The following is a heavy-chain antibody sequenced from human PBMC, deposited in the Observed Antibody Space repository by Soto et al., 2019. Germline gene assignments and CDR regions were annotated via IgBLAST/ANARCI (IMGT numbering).Heavy chain of an antibody. CDR2: ISGSGGST. J-gene: IGHJ3*02. D-gene: IGHD1-26*01. CDR3: AKSLYSGSYSTSPDAFGI. V-gene: IGHV3-23*01. Sequence: PGGSLRLSCAASGFTFSSYAMSWVRQAPGKGLEWVSTISGSGGSTYYADSVKGRFTISRDNSKNTLYLQMNSLRAEDTAVYYCAKSLYSGSYSTSPDAFGIWGHGTMVTVSS. CDR1: GFTFSSYA.